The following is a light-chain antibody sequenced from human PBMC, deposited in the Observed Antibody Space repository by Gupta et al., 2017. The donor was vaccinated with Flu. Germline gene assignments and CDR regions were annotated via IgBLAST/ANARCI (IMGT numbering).Light chain of an antibody. J-gene: IGKJ2*01. CDR3: QQYRKSPRYS. Sequence: LSPLSGEETTSSSRVARKVVSSYLAWYQQKPGQAPRLLIYGASSRATGIPARFSGSGSGTDFTLTISSLEPEDFAVYYCQQYRKSPRYSFGQGTKLEIK. CDR1: RKVVSSY. V-gene: IGKV3-20*01. CDR2: GAS.